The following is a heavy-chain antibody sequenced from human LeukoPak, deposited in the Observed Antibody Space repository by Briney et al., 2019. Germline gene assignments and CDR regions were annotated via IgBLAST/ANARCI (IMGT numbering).Heavy chain of an antibody. V-gene: IGHV3-11*04. CDR1: GFTFSNYY. J-gene: IGHJ3*02. Sequence: GGSLRLSCAVSGFTFSNYYMSWIRQAPGKGLVWVSYISSRSVKGRFTISRDNSKNSLFLQMDSLRAEDSAIYYCAREGWDLNALDIWGQGTMVTVSP. D-gene: IGHD1-26*01. CDR2: ISSR. CDR3: AREGWDLNALDI.